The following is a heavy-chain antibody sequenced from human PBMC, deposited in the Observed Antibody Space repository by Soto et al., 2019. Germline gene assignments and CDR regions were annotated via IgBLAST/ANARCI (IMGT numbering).Heavy chain of an antibody. J-gene: IGHJ4*02. D-gene: IGHD4-17*01. Sequence: ASVKVSCKASGYSFTSYYMHWVRQAPGQGLEWMGILNPIGGSTTYAQKFQGRVTMTSDTSTSTVYMELSSLRSEDTAVYYCAKRRMTTVSYYFDYWGQGTLVTVSS. CDR1: GYSFTSYY. V-gene: IGHV1-46*01. CDR2: LNPIGGST. CDR3: AKRRMTTVSYYFDY.